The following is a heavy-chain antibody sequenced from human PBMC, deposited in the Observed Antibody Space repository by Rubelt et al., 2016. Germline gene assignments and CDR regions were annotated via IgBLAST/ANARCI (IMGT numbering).Heavy chain of an antibody. D-gene: IGHD3-22*01. V-gene: IGHV4-34*01. CDR2: ITLGGTT. J-gene: IGHJ4*02. CDR1: SGSLSGYY. Sequence: QVQLQQWGAGLLKPSETLSLACGVYSGSLSGYYWNWIRQSPGKGLEWIGEITLGGTTNYNPSLKSRVTISVDPSKNQIARKVWSVSAADTAVYYCARHGGNRQSGDYSHWDYWGQGTLVTVSS. CDR3: ARHGGNRQSGDYSHWDY.